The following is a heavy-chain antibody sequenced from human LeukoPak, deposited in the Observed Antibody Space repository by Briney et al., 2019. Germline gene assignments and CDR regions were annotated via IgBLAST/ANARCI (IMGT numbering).Heavy chain of an antibody. CDR1: GFTFSSYA. CDR3: ARRPAGYSSSYLAFDY. D-gene: IGHD6-6*01. CDR2: INHSGST. J-gene: IGHJ4*02. Sequence: GSLRLSCAASGFTFSSYAMSWVRQPPGKGLEWIGEINHSGSTNYNPSLKSRVTISVDTSKNQFSLKLSSVTAADTAVYYCARRPAGYSSSYLAFDYWGQGTLVTVSS. V-gene: IGHV4-34*01.